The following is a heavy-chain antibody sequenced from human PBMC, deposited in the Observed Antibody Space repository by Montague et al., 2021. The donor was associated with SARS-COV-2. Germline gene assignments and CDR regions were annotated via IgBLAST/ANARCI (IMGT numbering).Heavy chain of an antibody. D-gene: IGHD4-23*01. V-gene: IGHV4-39*02. CDR3: AREVDYRDYGGADY. CDR1: GGSISSSSYF. J-gene: IGHJ4*02. Sequence: SETLSLTCSVSGGSISSSSYFWGWIRQPPGKGLEWIGSIYNSGGTYSNSSLKSRVTISVDTSKNQFSLKLSSVTAADTAVYYCAREVDYRDYGGADYWGQGTLVTVSS. CDR2: IYNSGGT.